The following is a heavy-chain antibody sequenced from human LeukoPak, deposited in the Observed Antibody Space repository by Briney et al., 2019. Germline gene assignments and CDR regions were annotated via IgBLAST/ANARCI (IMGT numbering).Heavy chain of an antibody. CDR1: GFTFLNYW. D-gene: IGHD2-21*02. Sequence: GGSLRLSCAASGFTFLNYWMHWARQAPGKGLVWVSRINGDGSATSYADSVKGRFTISRDNADNTLYLQMNSLRVEDTAVYYCARGASVRGGYSIDYWGQGILVTVSS. CDR3: ARGASVRGGYSIDY. CDR2: INGDGSAT. V-gene: IGHV3-74*01. J-gene: IGHJ4*02.